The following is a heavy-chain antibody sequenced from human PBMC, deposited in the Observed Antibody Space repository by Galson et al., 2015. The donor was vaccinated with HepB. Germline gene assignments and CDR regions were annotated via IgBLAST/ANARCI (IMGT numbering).Heavy chain of an antibody. CDR3: ARVRDYYDNTGNNPAVWYFDL. CDR2: IYYSGTT. D-gene: IGHD3-22*01. J-gene: IGHJ2*01. Sequence: TLSLTCTVSGGSISSGPYYWSWIRQPPGKGLEWIAYIYYSGTTYYNPSLKSRVTISVDTPKNQFSLKLSSLTAADTAVYYCARVRDYYDNTGNNPAVWYFDLWGRGTLVTVSS. CDR1: GGSISSGPYY. V-gene: IGHV4-30-4*01.